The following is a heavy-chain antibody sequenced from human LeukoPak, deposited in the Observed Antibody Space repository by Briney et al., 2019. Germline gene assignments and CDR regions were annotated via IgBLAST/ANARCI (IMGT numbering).Heavy chain of an antibody. CDR1: GYTFTSYG. Sequence: ASVKVSCKASGYTFTSYGISWVRQAPGQGLEWMGWISAYNGNTNYAQKLQGRVTMTTDTSTSTAYMELRSLRSDGTAVYYCARVSSFYDYGDYWGQGTLVTVSS. V-gene: IGHV1-18*01. CDR3: ARVSSFYDYGDY. D-gene: IGHD2/OR15-2a*01. J-gene: IGHJ4*02. CDR2: ISAYNGNT.